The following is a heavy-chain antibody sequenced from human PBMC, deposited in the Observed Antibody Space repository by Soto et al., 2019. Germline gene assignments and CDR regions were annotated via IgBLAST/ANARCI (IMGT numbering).Heavy chain of an antibody. Sequence: EVQLLESGGDSVQPGGSLRLSCAASGFTFSRYALSWVRQAPGKGLEWVSAISGSDGSTYYYADSVKGRFTISRDNSKNTLYLQMNSLRAEDTAVYYCAKAPLRLGFSYYYYGMDVWGQGTTVTVSS. V-gene: IGHV3-23*01. CDR1: GFTFSRYA. CDR2: ISGSDGST. J-gene: IGHJ6*02. CDR3: AKAPLRLGFSYYYYGMDV. D-gene: IGHD2-21*01.